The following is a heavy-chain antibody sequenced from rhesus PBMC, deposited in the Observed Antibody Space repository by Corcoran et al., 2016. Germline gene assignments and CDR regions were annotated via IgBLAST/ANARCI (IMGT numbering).Heavy chain of an antibody. CDR1: GGSISSNY. CDR2: ISGSSGST. D-gene: IGHD3-34*01. V-gene: IGHV4-173*01. Sequence: QLQLQESGPGLVKPSETLSLTCAVPGGSISSNYWSWIRQPTGTGLEWIGRISGSSGSTHYNPSLRGPVTISTSTSENQVSLKRRSVTAADTAVYYCARKAPGYYYALDFGGQGLRVTVSS. J-gene: IGHJ3*01. CDR3: ARKAPGYYYALDF.